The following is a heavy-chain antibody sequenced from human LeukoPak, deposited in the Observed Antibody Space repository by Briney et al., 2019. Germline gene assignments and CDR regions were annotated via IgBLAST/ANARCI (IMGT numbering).Heavy chain of an antibody. V-gene: IGHV4-38-2*02. J-gene: IGHJ3*02. CDR2: IYYSGST. D-gene: IGHD3-16*02. CDR3: ARAKIEGLIFDAFDI. CDR1: GYSISSGYF. Sequence: PSETLSLTCTVSGYSISSGYFWGWIRQPPGKGLEWIGSIYYSGSTYYNPSLQSRLTISIDTSTNQFSLKLRSVTAADTAVYYCARAKIEGLIFDAFDIWGQGTVVSVSS.